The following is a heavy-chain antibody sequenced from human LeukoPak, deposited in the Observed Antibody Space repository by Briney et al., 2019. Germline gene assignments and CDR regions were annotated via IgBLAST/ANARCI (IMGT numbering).Heavy chain of an antibody. Sequence: GSLRLSCAASGLTFRNYAMSWVRQAPGEGLEWVSVICANDGNTYYADAVKGRFTISRDNSKDTLYLQMDSLRAEDTAVYYCAKSAPARHGRPYYFDYWGQGTLVTVSS. V-gene: IGHV3-23*01. D-gene: IGHD5-24*01. J-gene: IGHJ4*02. CDR1: GLTFRNYA. CDR2: ICANDGNT. CDR3: AKSAPARHGRPYYFDY.